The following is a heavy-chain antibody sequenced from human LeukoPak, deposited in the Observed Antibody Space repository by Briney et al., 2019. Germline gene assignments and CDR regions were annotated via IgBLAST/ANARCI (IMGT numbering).Heavy chain of an antibody. CDR2: IYSGGST. D-gene: IGHD1-1*01. CDR1: GFTVSSNY. J-gene: IGHJ4*02. CDR3: TRDRGAYNLYDY. V-gene: IGHV3-53*01. Sequence: GGSLRPSCAASGFTVSSNYMSWVRQAPGKGLEWVSVIYSGGSTYYADSVKGRFTISRDNSKNTLYLQMNSLKTEDTAVYHCTRDRGAYNLYDYWGQGTLVTVSS.